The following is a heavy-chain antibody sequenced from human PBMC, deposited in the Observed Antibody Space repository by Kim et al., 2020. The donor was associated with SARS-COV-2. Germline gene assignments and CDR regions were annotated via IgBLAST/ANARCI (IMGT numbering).Heavy chain of an antibody. CDR3: AKVMTTVTDFDY. D-gene: IGHD4-17*01. V-gene: IGHV3-23*03. J-gene: IGHJ4*02. Sequence: GGSLRLSCAASGFTFSSYAMSWVRQAPGKGLEWVSVIYSGGSSTYYADSVKGRFTISRDNSKNTLYLQMNSLRAEDTAVYYCAKVMTTVTDFDYWGQGTLVTVSS. CDR2: IYSGGSST. CDR1: GFTFSSYA.